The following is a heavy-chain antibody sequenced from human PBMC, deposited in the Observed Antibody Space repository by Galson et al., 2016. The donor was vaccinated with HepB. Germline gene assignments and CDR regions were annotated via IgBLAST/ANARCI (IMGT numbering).Heavy chain of an antibody. V-gene: IGHV3-23*01. CDR2: FSGNTDDT. CDR1: GFTFSSYS. D-gene: IGHD5-12*01. J-gene: IGHJ4*02. Sequence: SLRLSCAASGFTFSSYSMNWVRQAPGKGLEWVSPFSGNTDDTDYADSVKGRFTISRDKSKNTMYLQMNNLRPKDKAIYYYKRAAGIYSIHGVDYWGQGTLVTVSS. CDR3: KRAAGIYSIHGVDY.